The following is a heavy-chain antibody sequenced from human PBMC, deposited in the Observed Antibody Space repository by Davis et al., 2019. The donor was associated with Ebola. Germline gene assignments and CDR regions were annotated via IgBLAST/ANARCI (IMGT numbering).Heavy chain of an antibody. CDR3: GRDVGPNDY. CDR2: IKQDGSEK. CDR1: GISFDQYW. J-gene: IGHJ4*02. V-gene: IGHV3-7*03. Sequence: GESLKISCVVSGISFDQYWMSWVRQAPGKGLEWVANIKQDGSEKRYVDSVKGRFTISRDNAKNSMYLQMNSLRADDTAVYYCGRDVGPNDYWGQGTLVTVSS. D-gene: IGHD3-10*01.